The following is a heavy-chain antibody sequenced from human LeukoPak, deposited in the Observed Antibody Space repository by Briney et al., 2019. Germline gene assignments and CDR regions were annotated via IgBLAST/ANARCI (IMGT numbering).Heavy chain of an antibody. Sequence: SETLSLTCTVSGGSTSSFYWSWIRQPPGKGLEWIGYNHYSGSSNYNPSLKSRVTISVDTSKNQVSLKLSSVTAADTAVYYCATGGWYLDRWGQGTPVTVSS. D-gene: IGHD6-19*01. CDR2: NHYSGSS. CDR1: GGSTSSFY. CDR3: ATGGWYLDR. J-gene: IGHJ4*02. V-gene: IGHV4-59*01.